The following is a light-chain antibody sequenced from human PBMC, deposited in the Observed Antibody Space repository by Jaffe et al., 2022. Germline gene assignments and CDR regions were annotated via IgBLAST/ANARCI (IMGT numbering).Light chain of an antibody. J-gene: IGLJ2*01. V-gene: IGLV3-21*01. CDR2: YDS. Sequence: SYVLTQPPSVSVAPGKTATITCGGNNIGSKSVHWYQQKPGQAPVLVIYYDSDRPSGIPERFSGSNSGNTATLTIKRVEAGDEADYYCQVWDSSSDHVVFGGGTKLTVL. CDR1: NIGSKS. CDR3: QVWDSSSDHVV.